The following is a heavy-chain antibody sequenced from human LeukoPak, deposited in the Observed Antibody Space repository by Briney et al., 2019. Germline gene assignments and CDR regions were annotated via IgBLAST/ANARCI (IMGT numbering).Heavy chain of an antibody. J-gene: IGHJ5*02. D-gene: IGHD2/OR15-2a*01. Sequence: GASVKVSCKASEFTFTRFAMQWVRQARGQRLEWIGWIVVGSANTYYAQKFQERVTITRDMSTSTVYMELSNLRSEDTAVYYCAADRLFMQGNNYFDPWGQGTLVTVSS. CDR3: AADRLFMQGNNYFDP. CDR2: IVVGSANT. V-gene: IGHV1-58*02. CDR1: EFTFTRFA.